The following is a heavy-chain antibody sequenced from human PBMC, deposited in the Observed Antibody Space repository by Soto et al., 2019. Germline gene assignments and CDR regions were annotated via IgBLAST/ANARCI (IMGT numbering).Heavy chain of an antibody. D-gene: IGHD2-2*01. CDR1: VGSISSCY. Sequence: DPMSLMWGVSVGSISSCYWNWIRQPPGKGLEWIGYIYYSGSTNYNPSHKSRVTITVYTSKNQFSLKLSAVTAADTAVYYCARNRYRRSTSCYAFDHWGQATLVTVPS. J-gene: IGHJ4*02. CDR3: ARNRYRRSTSCYAFDH. V-gene: IGHV4-59*01. CDR2: IYYSGST.